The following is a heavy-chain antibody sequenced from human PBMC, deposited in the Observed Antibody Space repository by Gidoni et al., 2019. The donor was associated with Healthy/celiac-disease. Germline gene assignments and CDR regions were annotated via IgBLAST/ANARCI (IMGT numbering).Heavy chain of an antibody. J-gene: IGHJ3*02. CDR2: IYTSGST. CDR1: GGSISSGSYY. Sequence: QVQLQESGPGLVKPSQTLSLTCTVSGGSISSGSYYWSWIRQPAGKGLEWIGRIYTSGSTNYNPSLKSRVTISVDTSKNQFSLKLSSVTAADTAVYYCAREAVAGTLGAFDIWGQGTMVTVSS. V-gene: IGHV4-61*02. D-gene: IGHD6-19*01. CDR3: AREAVAGTLGAFDI.